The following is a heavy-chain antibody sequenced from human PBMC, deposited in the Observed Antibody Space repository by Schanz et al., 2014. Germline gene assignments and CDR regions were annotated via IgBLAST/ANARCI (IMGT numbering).Heavy chain of an antibody. CDR3: TTDIHNGYGG. Sequence: EVQLLESGGGLVQPGGSLRLSCAGSGFTFSSYAMSWVRQTPGKGLEWVSVISGSGVTIYYADSVKGRFTISRDNSKNTLYLQMNSLKTEDTAVYYCTTDIHNGYGGGGQGTLVTVSS. CDR2: ISGSGVTI. V-gene: IGHV3-23*01. J-gene: IGHJ4*02. D-gene: IGHD4-17*01. CDR1: GFTFSSYA.